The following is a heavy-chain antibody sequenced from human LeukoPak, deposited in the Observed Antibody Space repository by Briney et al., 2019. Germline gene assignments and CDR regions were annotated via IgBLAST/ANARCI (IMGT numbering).Heavy chain of an antibody. CDR3: ARATYSGYDFGY. D-gene: IGHD5-12*01. Sequence: SETLSLTRTVSGDSISSNHYFWGWIRQPPGKGLEWIGSIDYSWSAYYNPSLKSRVTISIDASKNQFSLKLNSVTAADTAMYYCARATYSGYDFGYWGRGTLVTVSS. J-gene: IGHJ4*02. CDR2: IDYSWSA. V-gene: IGHV4-39*07. CDR1: GDSISSNHYF.